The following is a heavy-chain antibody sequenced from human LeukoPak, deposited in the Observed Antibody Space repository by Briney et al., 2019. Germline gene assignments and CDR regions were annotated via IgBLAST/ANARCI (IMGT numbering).Heavy chain of an antibody. CDR1: AFTFNNYA. CDR3: TKGRTSSPRWDAFHI. CDR2: ISGNGITT. V-gene: IGHV3-23*01. Sequence: PGRSLRLSCAASAFTFNNYAMTWVRQAPGKGLEWVSTISGNGITTDYADSVKGRFTISRDNSKNTLFLQMSSLRAEDTAIYYCTKGRTSSPRWDAFHIWGQGTMVTVSS. J-gene: IGHJ3*02. D-gene: IGHD6-6*01.